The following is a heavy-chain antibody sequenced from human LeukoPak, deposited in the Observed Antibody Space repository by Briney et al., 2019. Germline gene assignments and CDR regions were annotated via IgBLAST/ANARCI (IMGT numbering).Heavy chain of an antibody. CDR3: AKESTTYYYYGMHV. Sequence: GGSLRLSCAASGFTFSNYAMHWGRQAPGKGLEWVAVISYDGTNKYYPDSVKGRFTISRDNSYNALYLQVDSLTAEDTAVYYCAKESTTYYYYGMHVWGQGTTVTVSS. D-gene: IGHD2/OR15-2a*01. CDR2: ISYDGTNK. CDR1: GFTFSNYA. J-gene: IGHJ6*02. V-gene: IGHV3-30*18.